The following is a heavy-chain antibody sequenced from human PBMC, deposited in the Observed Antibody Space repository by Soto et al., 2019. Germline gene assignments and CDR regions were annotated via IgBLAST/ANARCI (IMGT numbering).Heavy chain of an antibody. V-gene: IGHV1-2*02. CDR1: GYTFTGCY. D-gene: IGHD5-18*01. CDR3: ARALPRSSGYSYGALDY. J-gene: IGHJ4*02. Sequence: GASVKVSCKASGYTFTGCYMHWVRQAPGQGLEWMGWINPNSGGTNYAQKFQGRVTMTRDTSISTAYMELSRLRSDDTAVYYCARALPRSSGYSYGALDYWGQGTQVTVSS. CDR2: INPNSGGT.